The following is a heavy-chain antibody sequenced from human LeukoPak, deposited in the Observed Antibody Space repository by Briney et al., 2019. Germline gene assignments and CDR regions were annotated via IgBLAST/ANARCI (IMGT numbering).Heavy chain of an antibody. CDR2: ISYDGSNK. Sequence: GRSLRLSCAASGFTFSSYAMHWVGQAPGKGLEWVAFISYDGSNKYYADSVKGRFTISRDNSKNTLYLQMNSLRAEDTAVYYCARDILPYYYYGMDVWGQGTTVTVSS. CDR3: ARDILPYYYYGMDV. CDR1: GFTFSSYA. D-gene: IGHD2/OR15-2a*01. V-gene: IGHV3-30-3*01. J-gene: IGHJ6*02.